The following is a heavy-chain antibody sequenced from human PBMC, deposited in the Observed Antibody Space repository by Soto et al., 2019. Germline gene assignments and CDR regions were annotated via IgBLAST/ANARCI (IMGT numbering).Heavy chain of an antibody. CDR1: GFTFCSYW. Sequence: PGGSMRLSCAAAGFTFCSYWMHWVRQAPGKGLVWVSRINNDGSNTDYADSVKGRFTASRDNAKNTLYLQMTSLRAEDTAVYYCARDVPLQSFDSWGQGTLVTGSS. V-gene: IGHV3-74*01. CDR3: ARDVPLQSFDS. CDR2: INNDGSNT. J-gene: IGHJ4*02. D-gene: IGHD2-2*01.